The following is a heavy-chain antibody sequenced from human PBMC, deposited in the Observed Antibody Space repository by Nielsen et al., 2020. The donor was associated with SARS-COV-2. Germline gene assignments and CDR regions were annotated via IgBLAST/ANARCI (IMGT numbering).Heavy chain of an antibody. Sequence: GESLKISCAASGFTFSSYSMNWVRQAPGKGLVWVSRINSDGSSTSYADSVKGRFTISRDNAKNTLYLQMNSLRAEDTAVYYCARDSMTTWVYYYYYYGMDVWGQGTTVTVSS. D-gene: IGHD4-17*01. CDR1: GFTFSSYS. J-gene: IGHJ6*02. CDR2: INSDGSST. CDR3: ARDSMTTWVYYYYYYGMDV. V-gene: IGHV3-74*01.